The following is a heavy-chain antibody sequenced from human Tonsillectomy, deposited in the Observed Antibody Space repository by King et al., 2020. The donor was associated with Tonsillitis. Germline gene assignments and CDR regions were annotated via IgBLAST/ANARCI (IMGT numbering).Heavy chain of an antibody. V-gene: IGHV5-51*01. Sequence: VQLVESGAEVKKPGESLKISCKGSGYSFSTYWIGWVRQMPGKGLEWMGIIYPGDSDTRYSPSFQGQVAISADRSTSTAYLQWSSLKASDPAVYYCARHKTLTPTEDSHLTPVLDCWGQGTLFTVSS. CDR1: GYSFSTYW. D-gene: IGHD4-23*01. CDR2: IYPGDSDT. J-gene: IGHJ4*02. CDR3: ARHKTLTPTEDSHLTPVLDC.